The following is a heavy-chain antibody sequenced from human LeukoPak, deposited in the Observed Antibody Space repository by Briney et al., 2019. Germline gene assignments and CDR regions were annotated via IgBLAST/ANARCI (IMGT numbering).Heavy chain of an antibody. V-gene: IGHV4-31*03. Sequence: SETLSLTCTVSGGSISSGGYYWSWIRQHPGKGLEWIGYIYYSGSTYYNPSLKSRVTISVDTSKNQFSLKLSSVTAADTAVYYCARGYSSSSWNWFDPWGQGTLVTVSS. CDR1: GGSISSGGYY. CDR2: IYYSGST. J-gene: IGHJ5*02. D-gene: IGHD6-6*01. CDR3: ARGYSSSSWNWFDP.